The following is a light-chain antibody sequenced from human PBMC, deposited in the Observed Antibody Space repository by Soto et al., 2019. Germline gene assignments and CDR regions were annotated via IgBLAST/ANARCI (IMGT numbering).Light chain of an antibody. V-gene: IGLV2-14*01. J-gene: IGLJ2*01. CDR2: EVS. Sequence: QSALTQPASVSGSPGQSITISCTGTSSDVGAYNYVSSYQQHPGKAPKLIMYEVSNRPSGVSNRFSGSKSVNTASLTISGLQAEDEADYYCNSYTNSDTPVLFGGGTKLTVL. CDR3: NSYTNSDTPVL. CDR1: SSDVGAYNY.